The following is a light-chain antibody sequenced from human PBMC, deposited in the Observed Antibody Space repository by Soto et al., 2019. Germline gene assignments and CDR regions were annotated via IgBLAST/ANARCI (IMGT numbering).Light chain of an antibody. J-gene: IGLJ1*01. CDR2: EGT. CDR1: SSDVGSYNL. V-gene: IGLV2-23*01. Sequence: QSALTQPASVSGSPVQSITISCTGTSSDVGSYNLVSWYQQHPGKAPKLMIYEGTKRPSGVSDRFSGSRSGNTASLTISGLQAEDEADYYCCSYASSTTYVFGTGTKLTVL. CDR3: CSYASSTTYV.